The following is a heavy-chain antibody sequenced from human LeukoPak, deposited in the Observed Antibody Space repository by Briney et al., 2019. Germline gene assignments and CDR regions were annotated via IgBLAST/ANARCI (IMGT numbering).Heavy chain of an antibody. CDR3: AKDHRRVGATSRDY. D-gene: IGHD1-26*01. Sequence: GGSLRLSCAASGFTFSSYGMHWVRQAPGKGLEWVAFIRYDGSNKYYADSVKGRFTISRDNSKNTLYLQMNSLRAEDTAVYYCAKDHRRVGATSRDYWGQGTLVTVSS. CDR1: GFTFSSYG. J-gene: IGHJ4*02. CDR2: IRYDGSNK. V-gene: IGHV3-30*02.